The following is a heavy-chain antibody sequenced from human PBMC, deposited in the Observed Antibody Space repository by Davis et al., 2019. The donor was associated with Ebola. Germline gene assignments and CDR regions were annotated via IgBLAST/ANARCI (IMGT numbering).Heavy chain of an antibody. Sequence: MPSETLSLTCAISGDSVSSDSAAWHWIRQSPSRGLEWLGRTYYRSTWGGDYATSVKSRITMNADTSKNQFSLQLNSVTPEDTAVYYCARQGGPSYFYYGLDVWGQGTTVTVSS. V-gene: IGHV6-1*01. CDR1: GDSVSSDSAA. CDR2: TYYRSTWGG. CDR3: ARQGGPSYFYYGLDV. J-gene: IGHJ6*02. D-gene: IGHD3-10*01.